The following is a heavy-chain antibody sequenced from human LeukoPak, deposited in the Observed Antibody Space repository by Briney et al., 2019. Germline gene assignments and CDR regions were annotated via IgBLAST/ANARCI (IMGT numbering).Heavy chain of an antibody. Sequence: TSETLSFTCTVSVGSISSYYWSWIRQPPGKGLEWIGYIYNSGSTNYNPSLKSRVTISMDTSKNQFSLRLTSVTAADTALYYCARHKRDVRSYYYYYSMDVWGQGTTVTVSS. V-gene: IGHV4-59*08. CDR1: VGSISSYY. J-gene: IGHJ6*02. CDR2: IYNSGST. CDR3: ARHKRDVRSYYYYYSMDV.